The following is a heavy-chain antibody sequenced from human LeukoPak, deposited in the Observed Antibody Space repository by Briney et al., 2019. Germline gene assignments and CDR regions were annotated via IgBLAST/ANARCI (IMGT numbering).Heavy chain of an antibody. CDR1: EYSFSNYW. J-gene: IGHJ3*02. V-gene: IGHV5-51*01. CDR2: IYPVDSDT. CDR3: VRRGYCSGGDCFPNAFDI. D-gene: IGHD2-15*01. Sequence: GESLKISCKGSEYSFSNYWIGWVRQMPGKGLEWMGIIYPVDSDTRYSPSFQGQVTISADKSTSSAYLQWSSLKASDTAMYYCVRRGYCSGGDCFPNAFDIWGQGTMVTVSS.